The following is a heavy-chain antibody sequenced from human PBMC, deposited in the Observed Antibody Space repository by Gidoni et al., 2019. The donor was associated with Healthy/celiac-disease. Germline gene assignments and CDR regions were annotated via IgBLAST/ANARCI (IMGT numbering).Heavy chain of an antibody. CDR3: ARGIWDCTGGICRIGWFDP. Sequence: QVQLQESGPGLVKPPETLSLTCTVSGDSISSYFWSWIRQPPGKGLEWIGYIYYSGITNYNPSLKSRVTISVDTSKNQFSLKLSSVTAADTAVYYCARGIWDCTGGICRIGWFDPWGQGTLVTVSS. CDR1: GDSISSYF. V-gene: IGHV4-59*08. D-gene: IGHD2-8*02. CDR2: IYYSGIT. J-gene: IGHJ5*02.